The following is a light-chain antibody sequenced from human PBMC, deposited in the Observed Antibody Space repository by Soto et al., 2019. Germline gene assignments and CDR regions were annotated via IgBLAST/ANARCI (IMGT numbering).Light chain of an antibody. CDR1: QSFSTSY. J-gene: IGKJ3*01. CDR3: QQYGGSPLT. Sequence: EIVLTQSPGTLSLSPGDRATLSCRASQSFSTSYLAWYQHKPGQAPRLLISNTFTRATGIPDRFSGSGSGTDFPLTISRLEPEDFAVYSCQQYGGSPLTFGPGTKVDIK. CDR2: NTF. V-gene: IGKV3-20*01.